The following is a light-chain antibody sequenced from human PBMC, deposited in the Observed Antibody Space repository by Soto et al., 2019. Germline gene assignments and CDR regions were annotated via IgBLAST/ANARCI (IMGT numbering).Light chain of an antibody. Sequence: AIRMTQSPSSLSASPGDRVTITCRASQDISSYLAWYQQKPGKAPNLLIYVASTLQSGVPSRFSGSGSGTGFTLTISRLQSEDFATYYCQQYYEFPLTFGGGTKVDIK. J-gene: IGKJ4*01. CDR3: QQYYEFPLT. V-gene: IGKV1-8*01. CDR2: VAS. CDR1: QDISSY.